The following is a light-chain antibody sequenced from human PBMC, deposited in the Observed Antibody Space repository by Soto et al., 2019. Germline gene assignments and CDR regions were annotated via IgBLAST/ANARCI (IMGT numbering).Light chain of an antibody. V-gene: IGLV1-40*01. Sequence: QSVLTQPPSVSGAPGQRVTISCTGISSNIGAGYDVHWYQQLPGTAPKLLIYGNSNRPSGVPDRFSGSKSGTSASLAITGLQAEDEADYYCQSYDSSLSGQGVFGGGTKVTVL. CDR2: GNS. J-gene: IGLJ2*01. CDR3: QSYDSSLSGQGV. CDR1: SSNIGAGYD.